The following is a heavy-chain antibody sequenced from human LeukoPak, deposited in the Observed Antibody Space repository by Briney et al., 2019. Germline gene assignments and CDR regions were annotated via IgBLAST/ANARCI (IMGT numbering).Heavy chain of an antibody. J-gene: IGHJ4*02. CDR3: AKSTSFYLDS. CDR1: GFTVSSNY. V-gene: IGHV3-23*01. CDR2: ISGSGDAT. Sequence: GGSLRLSCAASGFTVSSNYMSWDRQAPGKGLESISVISGSGDATNYADSVKGRFTISRDNSKNMLYVQMNSLRAEDTAVYYCAKSTSFYLDSWGQGTLVTVSS.